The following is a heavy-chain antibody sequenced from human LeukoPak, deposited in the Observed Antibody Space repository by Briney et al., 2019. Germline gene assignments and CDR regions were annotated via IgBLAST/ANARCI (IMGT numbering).Heavy chain of an antibody. CDR2: ISYDGSNK. D-gene: IGHD5-18*01. CDR1: GFTFSSYG. J-gene: IGHJ4*02. CDR3: AKDQDVDTAMAGGFDY. V-gene: IGHV3-30*18. Sequence: GGSLRLSCAASGFTFSSYGMHWVRQAPGKGLEWVAVISYDGSNKYYADSVKGRFTISRDNPKNTLYLQMNSLRAEDTAVYYCAKDQDVDTAMAGGFDYWGQGTLVTVSS.